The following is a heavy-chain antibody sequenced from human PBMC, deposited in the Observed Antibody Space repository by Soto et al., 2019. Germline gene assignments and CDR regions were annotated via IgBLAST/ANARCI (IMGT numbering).Heavy chain of an antibody. Sequence: GESLKISCKGSGYTVSSYWIGWVRQMPGKGPEWMGVIYPGDSDTRYSPSFQGQVTISADKSTSTAYLQWSSLKASDTAMYYCARQGYDILTGDLMLRSHYYGMDVWGQGTTVTAP. CDR3: ARQGYDILTGDLMLRSHYYGMDV. CDR1: GYTVSSYW. V-gene: IGHV5-51*01. CDR2: IYPGDSDT. J-gene: IGHJ6*02. D-gene: IGHD3-9*01.